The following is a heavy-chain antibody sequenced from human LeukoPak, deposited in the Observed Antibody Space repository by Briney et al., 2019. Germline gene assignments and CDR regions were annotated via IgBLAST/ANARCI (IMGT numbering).Heavy chain of an antibody. CDR1: GFTFTSYA. D-gene: IGHD1-26*01. CDR2: ISGSGGST. J-gene: IGHJ4*02. Sequence: PGGSLRLSCAASGFTFTSYAMNWVRQAPGKGLEWVSGISGSGGSTYYADPVKGRFSISRDNSKNTLYLQLNSLRVDDTAEYYCAKAHGGSYHSGIDWGQGTLVIVSS. CDR3: AKAHGGSYHSGID. V-gene: IGHV3-23*01.